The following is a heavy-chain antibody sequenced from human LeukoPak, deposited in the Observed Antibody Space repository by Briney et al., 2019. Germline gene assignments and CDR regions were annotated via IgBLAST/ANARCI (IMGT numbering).Heavy chain of an antibody. CDR3: ARAAAMVYYFDY. CDR1: GGSISSGSYY. V-gene: IGHV4-61*02. Sequence: SETLSLTCTVSGGSISSGSYYWSWIRQPAGKGLEWIGRIYTSGSTNYNPSLKSRVTISVDTSKNQFSLKLSSVTAADTAVYYCARAAAMVYYFDYWGQGTLVTVSS. D-gene: IGHD5-18*01. CDR2: IYTSGST. J-gene: IGHJ4*02.